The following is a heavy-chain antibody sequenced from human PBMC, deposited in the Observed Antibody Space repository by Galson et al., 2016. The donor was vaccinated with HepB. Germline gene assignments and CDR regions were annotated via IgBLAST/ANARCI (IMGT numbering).Heavy chain of an antibody. V-gene: IGHV3-48*03. D-gene: IGHD3-9*01. Sequence: SLRHSCAASGFTFSRYEMNWVRQAPGKGLEWVSYISSSGTTIYYADSVKGRFTISRDNAKNSLYLQMNSLRAEDTAVYYCAREPVRLDDLLTGPPKNPDYWGRGTLVTVSS. CDR2: ISSSGTTI. CDR3: AREPVRLDDLLTGPPKNPDY. CDR1: GFTFSRYE. J-gene: IGHJ4*02.